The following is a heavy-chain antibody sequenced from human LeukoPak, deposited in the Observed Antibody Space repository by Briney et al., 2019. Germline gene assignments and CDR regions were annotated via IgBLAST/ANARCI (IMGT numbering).Heavy chain of an antibody. V-gene: IGHV4-59*01. D-gene: IGHD3-3*01. J-gene: IGHJ5*02. Sequence: SETLSLTCTLSGGSISGYYWSWIRQPPGKGLEWIGYIYYSGSTNYNPSLMSRVTISVDTSKNQFSLKLSSVTAADTAVYYCARGRVLRFLEWLFQPNWFDPWGQGTLVTVSS. CDR2: IYYSGST. CDR3: ARGRVLRFLEWLFQPNWFDP. CDR1: GGSISGYY.